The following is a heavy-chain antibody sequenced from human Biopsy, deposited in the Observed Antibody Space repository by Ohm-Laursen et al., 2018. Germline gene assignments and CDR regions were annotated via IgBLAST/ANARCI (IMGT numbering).Heavy chain of an antibody. CDR3: AKARGGYIDF. CDR2: FNRDGTDT. Sequence: GSLRLSCTASGFSFSSYWMNWVRHAPGKGLEWVSRFNRDGTDTSYADSVKGRFTISRDNAKNTLYLQMDSLRVEDTAVYYCAKARGGYIDFWGQGTLVIVSS. J-gene: IGHJ4*03. D-gene: IGHD5-12*01. CDR1: GFSFSSYW. V-gene: IGHV3-74*01.